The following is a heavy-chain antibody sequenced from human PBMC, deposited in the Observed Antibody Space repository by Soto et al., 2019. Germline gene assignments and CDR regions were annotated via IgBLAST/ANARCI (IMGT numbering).Heavy chain of an antibody. CDR3: ARVPNYYGMDV. CDR2: IYSGGST. CDR1: GFTVSSNY. J-gene: IGHJ6*02. Sequence: PGGSLSLSCAASGFTVSSNYMSWVRQAPGKGLEWVSVIYSGGSTYYADSVKGRFTISRDNSKNTLYLQMNSLRAEDTAVYYCARVPNYYGMDVWGQGTTVTVSS. V-gene: IGHV3-53*01.